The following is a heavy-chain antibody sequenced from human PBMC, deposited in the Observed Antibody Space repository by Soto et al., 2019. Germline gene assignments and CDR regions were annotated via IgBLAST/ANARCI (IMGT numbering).Heavy chain of an antibody. CDR1: GYTFSNFW. CDR3: ARSPRRSPYFDY. V-gene: IGHV5-51*01. Sequence: PGESLKISCHCSGYTFSNFWIAWVRQLPGKGLEWMGIIYPGDYETRYSPSFHGKVTISADRSIGTAYLQWSSLEASDSAFYFCARSPRRSPYFDYWGQGALVTVSS. CDR2: IYPGDYET. J-gene: IGHJ4*02.